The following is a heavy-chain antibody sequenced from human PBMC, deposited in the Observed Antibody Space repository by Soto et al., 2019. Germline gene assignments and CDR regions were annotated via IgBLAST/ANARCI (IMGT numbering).Heavy chain of an antibody. CDR3: ARAGLLSDAFDI. V-gene: IGHV4-59*01. J-gene: IGHJ3*02. CDR2: IYHSGST. D-gene: IGHD2-21*01. CDR1: GVSITSYY. Sequence: SETLSLTCTVSGVSITSYYWSWIRQPPGKGLEWIGYIYHSGSTNYNPSLKSRVTISVDTSKNQFSLKLSSVTAADTAVYYCARAGLLSDAFDIWGQGTMVTVSS.